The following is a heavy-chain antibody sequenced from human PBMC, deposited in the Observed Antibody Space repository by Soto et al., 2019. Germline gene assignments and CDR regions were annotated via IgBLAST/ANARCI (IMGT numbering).Heavy chain of an antibody. CDR1: GGSVSSGSHY. J-gene: IGHJ5*02. CDR2: IYDSGST. Sequence: QVQLQESGPGLVKPSETLSLSCSVSGGSVSSGSHYWSWIRQPPGKGLEWIGFIYDSGSTLYNPSLQSRVTISLNTSKHQFSLKLSSVTAADTAVYYCAGRSGEGWFDPWGQGTLVTVSS. CDR3: AGRSGEGWFDP. D-gene: IGHD2-15*01. V-gene: IGHV4-61*01.